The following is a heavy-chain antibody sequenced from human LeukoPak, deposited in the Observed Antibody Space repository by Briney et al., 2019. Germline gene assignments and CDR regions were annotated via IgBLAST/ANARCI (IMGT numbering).Heavy chain of an antibody. D-gene: IGHD4-23*01. V-gene: IGHV1-18*01. J-gene: IGHJ6*03. CDR1: VYTFTSYG. Sequence: GASVKVSCKASVYTFTSYGISWVRQAAGKGREWMGWISAYNGNTNYAQKLQGRVTMTTDTSTSTAYMELRSLRSDDTAVYYCARAFPDYGGKRYYYYYMDVWGKGTTVTVSS. CDR2: ISAYNGNT. CDR3: ARAFPDYGGKRYYYYYMDV.